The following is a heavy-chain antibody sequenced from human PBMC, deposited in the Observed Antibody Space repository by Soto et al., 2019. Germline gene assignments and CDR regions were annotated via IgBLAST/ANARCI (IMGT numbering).Heavy chain of an antibody. D-gene: IGHD4-17*01. V-gene: IGHV4-30-4*01. J-gene: IGHJ4*02. CDR1: GGSISSGDYY. CDR3: ARAPSYGGRTDFDY. Sequence: QVQLQESGPGLVKPSQTLSLTCTVSGGSISSGDYYWSWIRHPPGKGLEWIGYIYYSGSTYYNPSLKSRVTISVDTSKNQSSLKLSSVTAADTAVYYCARAPSYGGRTDFDYWGQGTLVTVSS. CDR2: IYYSGST.